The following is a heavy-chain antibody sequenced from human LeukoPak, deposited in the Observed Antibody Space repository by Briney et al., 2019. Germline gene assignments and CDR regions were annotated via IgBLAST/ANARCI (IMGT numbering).Heavy chain of an antibody. Sequence: SETLSLTCTVSGGSISSRPYCWGWIRQPPGKGLEWLGSFYYSGSTYYKPSLKSRVTISVDTSKNQFSLKLSSVTAADTAVYYCASEYYDYVWGRKYYFDYWGQGTLVTVSS. CDR1: GGSISSRPYC. CDR3: ASEYYDYVWGRKYYFDY. CDR2: FYYSGST. J-gene: IGHJ4*02. V-gene: IGHV4-39*07. D-gene: IGHD3-16*01.